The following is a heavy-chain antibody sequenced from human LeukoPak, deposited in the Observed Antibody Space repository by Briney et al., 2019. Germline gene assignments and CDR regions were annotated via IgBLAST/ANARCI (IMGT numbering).Heavy chain of an antibody. V-gene: IGHV3-21*01. J-gene: IGHJ4*02. Sequence: GGSLRLSCAASGFTFSSYSMNWVRQAPGKGLEWVSSISSSSSYIYYADSVKGRFTISRGNAKNSLYLQMNSLRAEDTAVYYCASNVGMTTVSEIDYWGQGTLVTVSS. CDR3: ASNVGMTTVSEIDY. CDR2: ISSSSSYI. CDR1: GFTFSSYS. D-gene: IGHD4-17*01.